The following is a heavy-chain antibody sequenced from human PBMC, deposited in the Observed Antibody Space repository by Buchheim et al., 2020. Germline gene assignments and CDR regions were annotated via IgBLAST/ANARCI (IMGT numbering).Heavy chain of an antibody. CDR2: ISTSSAYT. CDR1: GFIFSDYY. J-gene: IGHJ5*02. Sequence: QVQLVESGGGLVKPGGSLRLSCAASGFIFSDYYMSWIRRTPGKGLEWLASISTSSAYTYYADSVKGRFTIYRDKAKHSLYRQMNSLRVEDSAIYYCARDLTGTYWFDPWGQGTL. V-gene: IGHV3-11*06. D-gene: IGHD1-7*01. CDR3: ARDLTGTYWFDP.